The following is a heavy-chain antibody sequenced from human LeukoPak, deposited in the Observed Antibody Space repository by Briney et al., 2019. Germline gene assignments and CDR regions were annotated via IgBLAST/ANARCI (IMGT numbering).Heavy chain of an antibody. V-gene: IGHV1-18*01. CDR1: GYTFTQYG. CDR3: ARDFPPGYYGSGSYSHYYGMDV. D-gene: IGHD3-10*01. CDR2: IGAYTGNT. Sequence: ASVKVSCKASGYTFTQYGVSWVRQAPGQGLERMGWIGAYTGNTNYVKKFRGRVTLTRDTSTSTAYMELKSLRSDDTAVYYCARDFPPGYYGSGSYSHYYGMDVWGQGTTVTVSS. J-gene: IGHJ6*02.